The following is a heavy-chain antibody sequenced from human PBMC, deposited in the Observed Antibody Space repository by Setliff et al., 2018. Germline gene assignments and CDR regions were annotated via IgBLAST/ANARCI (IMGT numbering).Heavy chain of an antibody. Sequence: GASVKVSCKASGYTFTSYGISWVRQAPGQGLEWMGWISAYNGNTNYAQKLQGRVTMTTDTSTSTAYMELRSLRSDDTAVYYCASERTYNYDSSGYHRPNWYFDYWGQGTLVTVSS. CDR3: ASERTYNYDSSGYHRPNWYFDY. D-gene: IGHD3-22*01. V-gene: IGHV1-18*01. J-gene: IGHJ4*02. CDR1: GYTFTSYG. CDR2: ISAYNGNT.